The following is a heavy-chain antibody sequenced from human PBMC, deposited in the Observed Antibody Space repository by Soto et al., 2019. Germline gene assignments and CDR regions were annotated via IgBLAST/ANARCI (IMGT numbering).Heavy chain of an antibody. CDR2: ISAYNGNT. CDR3: ARDRADTRAPNSRFDP. V-gene: IGHV1-18*01. D-gene: IGHD3-10*01. CDR1: GGTFSNSV. J-gene: IGHJ5*02. Sequence: ASVKVSCKGSGGTFSNSVISWVRQAPGQGLEWMGWISAYNGNTNYAQKLQGRVTMTTDTSTSTAYMELRSLRSDDTAVYYCARDRADTRAPNSRFDPWGQGTLVTVSS.